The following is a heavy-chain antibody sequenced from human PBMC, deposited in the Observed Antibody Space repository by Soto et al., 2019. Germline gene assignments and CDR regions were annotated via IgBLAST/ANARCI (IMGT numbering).Heavy chain of an antibody. J-gene: IGHJ2*01. D-gene: IGHD2-8*02. CDR1: GFTCSNYA. CDR2: ISGSGVST. V-gene: IGHV3-23*01. Sequence: EVQLLESGGGLVQPGGSLRLSCAASGFTCSNYAMTWVRQAPGKGLEWVSSISGSGVSTYYPDSVKGRFTISRDNSKNTLYLQMNSLRADDTALYYCAKSTGNWYFDLWGLGTLVTVSS. CDR3: AKSTGNWYFDL.